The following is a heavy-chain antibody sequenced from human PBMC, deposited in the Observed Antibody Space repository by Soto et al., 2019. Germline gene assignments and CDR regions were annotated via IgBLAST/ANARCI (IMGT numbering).Heavy chain of an antibody. V-gene: IGHV3-30*18. CDR2: MSHDENRK. CDR1: GFTFAHYA. CDR3: AKDANFWCSSVYYSFDS. J-gene: IGHJ4*02. Sequence: GGSLRLSCAASGFTFAHYAMHWVRHSPGKGLEWVAFMSHDENRKLYSDSVKGRFTISRDNSKSTLYLQMSRLRAEDTAVYYCAKDANFWCSSVYYSFDSWGQGTLVTVSS. D-gene: IGHD3-3*01.